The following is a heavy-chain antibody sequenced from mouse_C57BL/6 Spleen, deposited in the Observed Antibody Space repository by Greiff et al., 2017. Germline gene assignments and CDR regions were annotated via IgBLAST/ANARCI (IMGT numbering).Heavy chain of an antibody. V-gene: IGHV1-64*01. CDR3: ARGNYYGSSYGV. J-gene: IGHJ2*01. D-gene: IGHD1-1*01. CDR2: ILPNSGST. CDR1: GYTFTSYW. Sequence: QVQLQQPGAELVKPGASVKLSCKASGYTFTSYWMHWVKQRPGQVLEWLGMILPNSGSTNYPEKFKSKATLTVDKSSSTAYMQLSSLTSEDSAIYYCARGNYYGSSYGVWGKGTTLTVSS.